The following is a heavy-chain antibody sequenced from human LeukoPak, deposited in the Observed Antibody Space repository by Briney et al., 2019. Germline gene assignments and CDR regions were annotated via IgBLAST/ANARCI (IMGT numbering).Heavy chain of an antibody. CDR1: GYTFTGYY. CDR3: ARVSSRGYCSSTSCYRWFDP. Sequence: ASVKLSCKASGYTFTGYYMHWVRQAPGQGLEWMGWINPNSGGTNYAQKFQGRVTMTRDTSISTAYMELSRLRSDDTAVYYCARVSSRGYCSSTSCYRWFDPWGQGTLVTVSS. J-gene: IGHJ5*02. CDR2: INPNSGGT. V-gene: IGHV1-2*02. D-gene: IGHD2-2*01.